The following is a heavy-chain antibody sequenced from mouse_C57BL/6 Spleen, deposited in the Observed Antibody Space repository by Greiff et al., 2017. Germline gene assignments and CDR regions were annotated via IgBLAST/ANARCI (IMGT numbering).Heavy chain of an antibody. CDR3: ARHEGNYGGWFAY. J-gene: IGHJ3*01. D-gene: IGHD2-1*01. CDR1: GFTFSSYT. CDR2: ISGGGGNT. Sequence: EVMLVESGGGLVKPGGSLKLSCAASGFTFSSYTMSWVRQTPEKRLEWVATISGGGGNTYYPDSVKGRFTISRDNAKNTLYLQMSSLRSEDTALYYCARHEGNYGGWFAYWGQGTLVTVSA. V-gene: IGHV5-9*01.